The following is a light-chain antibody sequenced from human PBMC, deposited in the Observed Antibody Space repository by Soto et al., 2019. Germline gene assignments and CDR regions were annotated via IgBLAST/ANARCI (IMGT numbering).Light chain of an antibody. J-gene: IGKJ1*01. V-gene: IGKV3-15*01. CDR2: GAS. Sequence: VMTEARGTLSVSPGERASLSCRARETINNNVAWYQLKDGQVPRLVIYGASTRATHIPARFSGSGSGTEFTLTISSLQSEDFAEYHCQQYNNWPQTFGQGTKVDIK. CDR3: QQYNNWPQT. CDR1: ETINNN.